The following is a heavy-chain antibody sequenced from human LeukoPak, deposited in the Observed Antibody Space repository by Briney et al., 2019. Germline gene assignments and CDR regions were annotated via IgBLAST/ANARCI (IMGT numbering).Heavy chain of an antibody. Sequence: GGSLRLSCVGSGFTFRSYWMHWVRQPPGKGPIWVSRIDNDGNNIIYADSVKGRFTISRDNSNNTLYLQMNSLRAEDTAAYFCAKDGTLLGSGYNYYYGMDVWGQGTTVTVSS. CDR3: AKDGTLLGSGYNYYYGMDV. CDR1: GFTFRSYW. CDR2: IDNDGNNI. D-gene: IGHD6-19*01. J-gene: IGHJ6*02. V-gene: IGHV3-74*01.